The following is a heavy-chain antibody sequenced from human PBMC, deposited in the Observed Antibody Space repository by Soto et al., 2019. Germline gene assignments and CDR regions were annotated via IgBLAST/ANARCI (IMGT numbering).Heavy chain of an antibody. CDR2: IIPIFGTA. D-gene: IGHD3-3*01. CDR3: ARLWTFGVVVGWFDP. J-gene: IGHJ5*02. Sequence: SVKVSCKASGGTFSSYAISWVRQAPGQGLEWMGGIIPIFGTANYAQKFQGRVTITADESTSTAYMELSSLRSEDTAVYYCARLWTFGVVVGWFDPWGQGTLVTVSS. CDR1: GGTFSSYA. V-gene: IGHV1-69*13.